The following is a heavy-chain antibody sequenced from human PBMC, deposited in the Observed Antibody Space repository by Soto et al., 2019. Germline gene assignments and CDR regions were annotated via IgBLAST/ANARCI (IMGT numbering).Heavy chain of an antibody. Sequence: ASVKVSCKTSGYTFSAYYVHWARRAPGRGFQWLGWINPNSGVTNYAQKFQGRVTMTRDTSISTVYMDLSSLISDDTAVYFCARGGLVVANWFDPWGQGTLVTVSS. J-gene: IGHJ5*02. CDR1: GYTFSAYY. CDR3: ARGGLVVANWFDP. V-gene: IGHV1-2*02. CDR2: INPNSGVT. D-gene: IGHD2-15*01.